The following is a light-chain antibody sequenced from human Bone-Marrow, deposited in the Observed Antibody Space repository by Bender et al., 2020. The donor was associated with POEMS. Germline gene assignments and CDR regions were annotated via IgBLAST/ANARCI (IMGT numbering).Light chain of an antibody. V-gene: IGLV3-1*01. CDR2: QDT. Sequence: SYELTQPPSVSVSPGQTASITCSGDKLGDKYAFWYQQKPGQSPLLIIYQDTKRPSGVPDRFSGSRSGNTASLTISGLQAEDEADYYCCSFAGYVNWVFGGGTKLTVL. J-gene: IGLJ3*02. CDR3: CSFAGYVNWV. CDR1: KLGDKY.